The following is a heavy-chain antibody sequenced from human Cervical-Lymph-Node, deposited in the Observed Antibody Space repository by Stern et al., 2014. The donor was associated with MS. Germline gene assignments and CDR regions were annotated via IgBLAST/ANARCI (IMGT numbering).Heavy chain of an antibody. V-gene: IGHV4-39*02. D-gene: IGHD4-11*01. J-gene: IGHJ2*01. CDR1: GGSITNRDY. Sequence: QLQLQESGPGLVKPSETLSLTCTVSGGSITNRDYWGWIRQSPGKGLEWIGSVYYSGITYYRPSLKSRATISIDTTRKQFFLRFTSVTATDTAVYFCARGVTAVTNYVPNWCFDLWGRGTLVTVSS. CDR2: VYYSGIT. CDR3: ARGVTAVTNYVPNWCFDL.